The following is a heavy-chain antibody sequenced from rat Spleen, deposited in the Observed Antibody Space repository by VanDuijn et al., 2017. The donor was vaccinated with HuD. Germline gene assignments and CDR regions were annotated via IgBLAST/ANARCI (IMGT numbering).Heavy chain of an antibody. CDR1: GFTFSDYY. CDR2: LSYDGSST. J-gene: IGHJ4*01. V-gene: IGHV5-29*01. Sequence: EVQLVESDGGLVQPGRSLKLSCAASGFTFSDYYMAWVRQAPTKGLEWVATLSYDGSSTYYRDSVKARFTISRDNAKSTLYLQMDSLRSEDTATYYCARPSTRVMDAWGQGASVTVSS. CDR3: ARPSTRVMDA.